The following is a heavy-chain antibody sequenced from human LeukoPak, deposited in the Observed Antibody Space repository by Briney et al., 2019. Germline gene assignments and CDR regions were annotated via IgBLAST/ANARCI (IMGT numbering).Heavy chain of an antibody. J-gene: IGHJ4*02. CDR3: VTESGWLFDY. D-gene: IGHD5-12*01. CDR1: GFTFSSYE. CDR2: ISSSGSTI. V-gene: IGHV3-48*03. Sequence: GGSLRLSCAASGFTFSSYEMNWVRQAPGKGLEWVSYISSSGSTIYYADSVKGRFTISRDNARNSLFLQMNGLKAEDTAVYYCVTESGWLFDYWGQGTLVTVSS.